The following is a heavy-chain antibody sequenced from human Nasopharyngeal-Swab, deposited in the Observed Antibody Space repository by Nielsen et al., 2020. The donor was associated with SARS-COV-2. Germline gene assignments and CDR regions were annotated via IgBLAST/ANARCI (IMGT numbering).Heavy chain of an antibody. CDR1: GFTFSSYD. J-gene: IGHJ4*02. CDR2: IGTAGDT. Sequence: GGSLRLSCAASGFTFSSYDMHWVRQATGKGLEWVSAIGTAGDTYYPGSVKGRFTISRENAKNSLYLQMNSLRAEDTAVYYCARARTAMVRAPFDYWGQGTLVTVSS. CDR3: ARARTAMVRAPFDY. V-gene: IGHV3-13*04. D-gene: IGHD3-10*01.